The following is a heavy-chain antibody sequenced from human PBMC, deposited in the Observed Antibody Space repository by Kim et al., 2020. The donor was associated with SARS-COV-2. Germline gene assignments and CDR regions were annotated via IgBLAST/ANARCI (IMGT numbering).Heavy chain of an antibody. V-gene: IGHV3-33*01. CDR1: GFTFSTYG. CDR3: AWGYCGTATCYTGGTYFDY. CDR2: LWYDGSNK. D-gene: IGHD2-2*02. J-gene: IGHJ4*02. Sequence: GGSLRLSCAASGFTFSTYGMHWVRQAPGKGLEWVATLWYDGSNKYYPDSVKGRFTVARDNSTNTLYLQVNSLRAEDTAVYYCAWGYCGTATCYTGGTYFDYWGRGTLVTVSS.